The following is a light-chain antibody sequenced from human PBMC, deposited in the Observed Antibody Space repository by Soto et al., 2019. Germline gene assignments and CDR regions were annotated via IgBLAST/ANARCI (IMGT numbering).Light chain of an antibody. CDR2: LGS. J-gene: IGKJ4*01. CDR1: QSLLHSNGYNY. V-gene: IGKV2-28*01. CDR3: MQALQTPLT. Sequence: DIVMTQSPLSLPVTPGEPASISCRSSQSLLHSNGYNYLDWYLQKPGQSPQLLIYLGSNRASGVTDRFSGSGSGTDFTLKISRVVAEDVGVYYCMQALQTPLTFGGGTKVEIK.